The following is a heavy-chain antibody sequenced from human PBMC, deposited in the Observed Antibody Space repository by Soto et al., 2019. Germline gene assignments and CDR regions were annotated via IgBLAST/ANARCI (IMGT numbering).Heavy chain of an antibody. D-gene: IGHD6-19*01. CDR1: GYSFTTYW. CDR2: IYPGDSDT. Sequence: PGESLKISCKGVGYSFTTYWIEWVRQMPGKGLELMGIIYPGDSDTRYRPSFQGQVTISADKSIGTAYLRWDSLKASDTAMYYCARHSGYSSGWKYNYYGMDVWGQGTTVTVSS. J-gene: IGHJ6*02. V-gene: IGHV5-51*01. CDR3: ARHSGYSSGWKYNYYGMDV.